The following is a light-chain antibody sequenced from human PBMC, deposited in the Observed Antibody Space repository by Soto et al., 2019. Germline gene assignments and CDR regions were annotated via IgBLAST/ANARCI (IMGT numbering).Light chain of an antibody. J-gene: IGKJ4*01. CDR3: QQYYDYPPLI. CDR2: GAS. CDR1: RNINRK. V-gene: IGKV3-15*01. Sequence: EIVMTQSPATLSVSPGERATLSCRASRNINRKLAWYQQKPGQAPRLLISGASTRATGIAASFSGSGPGTECTLTISSLQSEDFAVYYCQQYYDYPPLIFGGGTKVEIK.